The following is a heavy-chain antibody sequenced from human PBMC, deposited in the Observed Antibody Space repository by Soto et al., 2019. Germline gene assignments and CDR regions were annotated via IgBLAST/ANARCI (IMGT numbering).Heavy chain of an antibody. J-gene: IGHJ6*02. V-gene: IGHV4-39*01. CDR1: GGSISSSSYY. CDR3: ATNYACYYHYGMDV. CDR2: IYYSGST. Sequence: SETLSLTCTVSGGSISSSSYYWGWIRQPPGKGLEWIGSIYYSGSTYYNPSLKSRVTISVDTSKNQFSLKLSSVTAADTAVYYCATNYACYYHYGMDVWGQGTTVTVSS. D-gene: IGHD4-4*01.